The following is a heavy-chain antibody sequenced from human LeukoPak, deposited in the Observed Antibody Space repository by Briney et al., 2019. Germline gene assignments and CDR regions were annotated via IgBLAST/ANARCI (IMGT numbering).Heavy chain of an antibody. CDR3: ATPVVVTAAPNF. D-gene: IGHD2-21*02. CDR1: GFTFSSYA. Sequence: GSLRLSCAASGFTFSSYAMSWVRQAPGKGLEWIGSIYYSGSTYYNPSLKSRVTISVDTSKNQFSLKLSSVTAADTAVYYCATPVVVTAAPNFWGQGTLVTVSS. J-gene: IGHJ4*02. CDR2: IYYSGST. V-gene: IGHV4-59*05.